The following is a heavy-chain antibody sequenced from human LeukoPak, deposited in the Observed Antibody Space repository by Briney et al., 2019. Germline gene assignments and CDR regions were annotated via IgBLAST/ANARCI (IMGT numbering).Heavy chain of an antibody. V-gene: IGHV3-23*01. Sequence: PGGSLRLSCAASGFTFSSYAMNWVRQAPGKGLEWVSAISHSGASTYYADSVKGRFTISRDNSKNTLYLQMNSLRAEDTAVYYCAKSVAPYCSGGSCFDAFDIWGQGKMVTVSS. D-gene: IGHD2-15*01. CDR1: GFTFSSYA. J-gene: IGHJ3*02. CDR2: ISHSGAST. CDR3: AKSVAPYCSGGSCFDAFDI.